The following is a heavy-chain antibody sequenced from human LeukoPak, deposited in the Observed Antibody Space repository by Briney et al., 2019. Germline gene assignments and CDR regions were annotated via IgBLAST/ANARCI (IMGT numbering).Heavy chain of an antibody. Sequence: SVKVSCKASGGTFSSYAISWVRQAPGQGLEWMGRIIPILGIANYAQKSQGRVTITADKSTSTAYMELSSLRSEDTAVYYCARSAPYCGGDCYSNFDYWGQGTLVTVSS. CDR1: GGTFSSYA. CDR2: IIPILGIA. V-gene: IGHV1-69*04. CDR3: ARSAPYCGGDCYSNFDY. J-gene: IGHJ4*02. D-gene: IGHD2-21*02.